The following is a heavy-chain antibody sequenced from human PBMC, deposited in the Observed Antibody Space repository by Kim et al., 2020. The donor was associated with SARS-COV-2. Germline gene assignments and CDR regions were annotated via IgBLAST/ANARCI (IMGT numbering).Heavy chain of an antibody. CDR3: ARETYSSSSLDY. CDR1: GFTFSDYY. CDR2: ISSSSTYT. Sequence: GGSLRLSCAASGFTFSDYYMSWIRQAPGKGLEWVSYISSSSTYTNYADSMKGRFTISRDNAKNSLYLQMNSLRAEDTAVYYCARETYSSSSLDYWGQGTLVTVSS. D-gene: IGHD6-6*01. V-gene: IGHV3-11*05. J-gene: IGHJ4*02.